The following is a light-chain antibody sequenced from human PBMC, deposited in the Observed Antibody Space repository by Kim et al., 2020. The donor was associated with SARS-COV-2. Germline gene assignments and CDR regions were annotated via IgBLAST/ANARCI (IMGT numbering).Light chain of an antibody. CDR1: KLGHKY. V-gene: IGLV3-1*01. J-gene: IGLJ2*01. Sequence: SYELTQPPSVSVSPGQTASITCSGDKLGHKYTSWYQQKPGQSPVLAMYQDTNRPSGIPDRFSGSNSGNTATLAISGTQALVEPAYYCPAWDRNTVVFGGG. CDR2: QDT. CDR3: PAWDRNTVV.